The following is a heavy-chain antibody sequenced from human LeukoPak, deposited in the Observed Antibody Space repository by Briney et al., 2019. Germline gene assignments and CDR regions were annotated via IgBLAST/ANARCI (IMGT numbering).Heavy chain of an antibody. CDR3: ARDQGQHDQPKYYYYYMDV. CDR1: GGSISSYY. V-gene: IGHV4-59*01. CDR2: IYYSGST. J-gene: IGHJ6*03. Sequence: SETLSLTCTVSGGSISSYYWSWIRQPPGKGLEWIGYIYYSGSTNYNPSLKSRVTISVDTSKNQFSLKLSSVTAADTAVYYCARDQGQHDQPKYYYYYMDVWGKGTTVTVSS. D-gene: IGHD6-13*01.